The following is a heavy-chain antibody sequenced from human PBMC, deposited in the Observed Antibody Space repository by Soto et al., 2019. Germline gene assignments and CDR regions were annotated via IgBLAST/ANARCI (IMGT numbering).Heavy chain of an antibody. CDR2: INPSGGST. V-gene: IGHV1-46*01. Sequence: GASVKVSCKASGYTFTSYYMHWVRQAPGQGLEWMGIINPSGGSTSYAQKFQGRVTMTRDTSTSTVYMELSSLRSEDTAVYYCARDLVGYCSSTSCYFHYYYYGMDVWGQGTKVTVSS. CDR1: GYTFTSYY. D-gene: IGHD2-2*01. CDR3: ARDLVGYCSSTSCYFHYYYYGMDV. J-gene: IGHJ6*02.